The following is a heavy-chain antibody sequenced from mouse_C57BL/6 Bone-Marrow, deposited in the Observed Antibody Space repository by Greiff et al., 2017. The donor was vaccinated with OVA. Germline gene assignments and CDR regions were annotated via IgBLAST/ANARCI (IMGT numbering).Heavy chain of an antibody. V-gene: IGHV14-4*01. CDR3: TTSSSPAWFAY. CDR2: IVPENGDT. J-gene: IGHJ3*01. CDR1: GFTIKDDY. D-gene: IGHD1-1*01. Sequence: VQLKQSGAELVRPGASVKLSCTASGFTIKDDYMHWVQQSPEQGLEWIGWIVPENGDTDYASKFQGKVTITADTSSNTAYLQITSLTSEDTAVYYCTTSSSPAWFAYWGQGTLVTVSA.